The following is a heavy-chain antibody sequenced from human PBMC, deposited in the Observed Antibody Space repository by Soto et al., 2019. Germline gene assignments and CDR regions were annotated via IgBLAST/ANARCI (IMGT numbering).Heavy chain of an antibody. D-gene: IGHD2-15*01. Sequence: QVQLVESGGGVVQPGRSLRLSCAASGFTFSSYGMHWVRQAPGKGLEWVAVIWYDGSNKYYADSVKGRFTISRDNSKNTLYLQMNSLRAEDTAVNYCARRREDNQEGAFDIWGQGTMVTVSS. V-gene: IGHV3-33*01. CDR1: GFTFSSYG. J-gene: IGHJ3*02. CDR2: IWYDGSNK. CDR3: ARRREDNQEGAFDI.